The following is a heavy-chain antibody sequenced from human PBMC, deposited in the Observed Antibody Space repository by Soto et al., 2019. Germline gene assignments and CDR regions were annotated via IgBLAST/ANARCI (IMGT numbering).Heavy chain of an antibody. CDR1: GGTFSSYA. CDR2: IIPIFGTA. CDR3: AREELNDYYYYGMDV. J-gene: IGHJ6*02. D-gene: IGHD3-10*01. V-gene: IGHV1-69*13. Sequence: SVKVSCKASGGTFSSYAISWVRQAPGQGLEWMGGIIPIFGTANYAQKFQGRVTITADESTSTAYMELSSLRSEDTAVYYCAREELNDYYYYGMDVWGQGTTVTVSS.